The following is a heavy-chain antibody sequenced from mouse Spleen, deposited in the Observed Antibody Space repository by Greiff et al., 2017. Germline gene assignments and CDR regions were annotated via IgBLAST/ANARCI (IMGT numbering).Heavy chain of an antibody. D-gene: IGHD1-2*01. CDR1: GFTFSDYG. V-gene: IGHV5-17*01. CDR2: ISSGSSTI. CDR3: ARELRLRFAY. Sequence: EVKLVESGGGLVKPGGSLKLSCAASGFTFSDYGMHWVRQAPEKGLEWVAYISSGSSTIYYADTVKGRSTISRDNAKNTLFLQMTSLRSEDTAMYYCARELRLRFAYWGQGTLVTVSA. J-gene: IGHJ3*01.